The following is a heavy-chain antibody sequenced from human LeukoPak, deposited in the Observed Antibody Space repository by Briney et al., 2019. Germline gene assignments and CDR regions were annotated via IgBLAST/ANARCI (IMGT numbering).Heavy chain of an antibody. D-gene: IGHD3-10*01. J-gene: IGHJ4*02. CDR3: ARGRALWFGELAHYFDY. CDR1: GGSISSGGYS. V-gene: IGHV4-30-2*01. Sequence: PSETLSLTCAVSGGSISSGGYSWSWIRQPPGKGLEWIGYIYHSGSTYYNPSLKSRVTISVDRSKNQFSLKLSSVTAADTAVYYCARGRALWFGELAHYFDYWGQGTLVTVSS. CDR2: IYHSGST.